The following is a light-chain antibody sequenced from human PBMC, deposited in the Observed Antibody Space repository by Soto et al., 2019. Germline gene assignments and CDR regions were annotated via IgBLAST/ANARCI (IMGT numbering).Light chain of an antibody. J-gene: IGKJ2*01. CDR1: QSVSSSY. Sequence: EIVLTQSPGTLSLSPRERATLSCRASQSVSSSYLAWYQQKPGQAPRLLIYGASNRATGIPDRFSGSGSGTDFTLTISRLEPEDFAVYYCQQYGSSPQTFGQGTKLEIK. CDR2: GAS. V-gene: IGKV3-20*01. CDR3: QQYGSSPQT.